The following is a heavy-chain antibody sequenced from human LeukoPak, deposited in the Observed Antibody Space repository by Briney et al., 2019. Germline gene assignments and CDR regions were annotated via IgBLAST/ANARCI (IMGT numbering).Heavy chain of an antibody. J-gene: IGHJ4*02. Sequence: SLRLSCAASGFTFDDYAMHWVRQAPGKGLEWVSGISWNSGSIGYADSVKGRFTISRDNAKNSLYLQMNSLRAEDTALYYCAKPLWFGESSGFDYWGQGTLVTVSS. V-gene: IGHV3-9*01. CDR2: ISWNSGSI. CDR1: GFTFDDYA. D-gene: IGHD3-10*01. CDR3: AKPLWFGESSGFDY.